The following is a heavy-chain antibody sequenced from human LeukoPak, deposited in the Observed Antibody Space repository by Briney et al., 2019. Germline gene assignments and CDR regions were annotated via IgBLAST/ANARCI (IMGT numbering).Heavy chain of an antibody. J-gene: IGHJ1*01. Sequence: GGSLRLSCAASGFTFSSYGMHWVRQAPGKGLEWVAFIRYDGSNKYYADSVKGRFTISRDNSKNTLYLQMNSLRAEDTAVYYCARGGDTMLLEIQYFHPWGQGTQVTVSS. CDR1: GFTFSSYG. V-gene: IGHV3-30*02. CDR3: ARGGDTMLLEIQYFHP. CDR2: IRYDGSNK. D-gene: IGHD1-26*01.